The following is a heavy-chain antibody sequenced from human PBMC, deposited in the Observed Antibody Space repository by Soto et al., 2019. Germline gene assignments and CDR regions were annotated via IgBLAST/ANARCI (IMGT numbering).Heavy chain of an antibody. V-gene: IGHV3-23*01. CDR3: AKSYYGFWSGSHYYYYMDV. Sequence: GGSLRLSCAASGFTFSTCAMSWVRQAPGKGLEWVATISGSGGGTYYADSVKGRFTISRDNSNNTLYVQLKSLSAEDTAVYYCAKSYYGFWSGSHYYYYMDVWGKGTTVTVSS. D-gene: IGHD3-3*01. J-gene: IGHJ6*03. CDR2: ISGSGGGT. CDR1: GFTFSTCA.